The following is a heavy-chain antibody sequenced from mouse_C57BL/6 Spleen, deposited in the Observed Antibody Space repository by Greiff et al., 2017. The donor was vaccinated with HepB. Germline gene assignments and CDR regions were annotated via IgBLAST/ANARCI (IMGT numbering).Heavy chain of an antibody. CDR3: ARANDYGSSYVYYAMDY. Sequence: EVKLVESGGGLVKPGGSLKLSCAASGFTFSSYAMSWVRQTPEKRLEWVATISDGGSYTYYPDNVKGRFTISRDNAKNNLYLQMSHLKSEDTAMYYCARANDYGSSYVYYAMDYWGQGTSVTVSS. J-gene: IGHJ4*01. CDR2: ISDGGSYT. CDR1: GFTFSSYA. D-gene: IGHD1-1*01. V-gene: IGHV5-4*03.